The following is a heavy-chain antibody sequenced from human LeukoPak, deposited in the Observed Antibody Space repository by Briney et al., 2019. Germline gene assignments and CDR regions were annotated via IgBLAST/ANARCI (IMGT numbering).Heavy chain of an antibody. Sequence: GRSLRLSCAASGFTFSSYAMHWVRQAPGNGLEWAAVISYDGSNKYYADSVKGRFTISRDNSKNTLYLQINSLRAEDTAVYYCARDGSSVSPTYLDYWGQGTLVTVSS. CDR3: ARDGSSVSPTYLDY. CDR2: ISYDGSNK. J-gene: IGHJ4*02. CDR1: GFTFSSYA. D-gene: IGHD1-26*01. V-gene: IGHV3-30-3*01.